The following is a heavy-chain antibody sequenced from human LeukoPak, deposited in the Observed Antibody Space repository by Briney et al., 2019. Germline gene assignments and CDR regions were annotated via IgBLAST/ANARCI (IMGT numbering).Heavy chain of an antibody. V-gene: IGHV3-48*03. CDR1: GFTFSSYE. D-gene: IGHD3-22*01. CDR3: ARDKGTYYYDCSPEGY. J-gene: IGHJ4*02. CDR2: ISSSGSTI. Sequence: GGSLRLSCAAPGFTFSSYEMNWVRQAPGKGLEWVSYISSSGSTIYYADSVKGRFTISRDNAKNSLYLQMNSLRAEDTAVYYCARDKGTYYYDCSPEGYWGQGTLVTVSS.